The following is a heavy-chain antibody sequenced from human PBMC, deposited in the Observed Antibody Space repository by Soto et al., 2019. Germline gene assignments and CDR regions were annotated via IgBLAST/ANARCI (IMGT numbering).Heavy chain of an antibody. V-gene: IGHV1-69*01. J-gene: IGHJ6*02. CDR1: GGTFTSYA. D-gene: IGHD5-18*01. Sequence: QVHLVQSGAEVRKPGSSVKVSCTTSGGTFTSYAVSWVRQVPGQGLQWMGGIIPGFDTTFYAQKFQGRVTITADESTNSAYMELRGLRSEDTAVYYCARDQGLFVHTGMVIDYYGMDVWGPGNPGHRLL. CDR3: ARDQGLFVHTGMVIDYYGMDV. CDR2: IIPGFDTT.